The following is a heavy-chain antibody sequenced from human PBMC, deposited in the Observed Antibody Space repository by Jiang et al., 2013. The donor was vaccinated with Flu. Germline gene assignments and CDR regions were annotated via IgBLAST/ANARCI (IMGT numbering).Heavy chain of an antibody. CDR3: TTERWRTMVRGVQVD. CDR1: GFTFSNAW. J-gene: IGHJ4*02. D-gene: IGHD3-10*01. Sequence: GGGLVKPGGSLRLSCAASGFTFSNAWMSWVRQAPGKGLEWVGRIKSKTDGGTTDYAAPVKGRFTISRDDSKNTLYLQMNSLKTEDTAVYYCTTERWRTMVRGVQVDWGQGTLVTVSS. V-gene: IGHV3-15*01. CDR2: IKSKTDGGTT.